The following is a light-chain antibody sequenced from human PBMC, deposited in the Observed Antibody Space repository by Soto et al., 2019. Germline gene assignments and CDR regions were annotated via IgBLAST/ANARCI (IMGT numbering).Light chain of an antibody. V-gene: IGLV1-44*01. J-gene: IGLJ1*01. Sequence: QSVLTQPPSASGTPGQWVTISCSGSSSNIGTNTVNWYQHLPGTAPKLLIYSSNQRPSGVPDRFSGSKSGTSASLAISWLQSEDEADYYCATWDDSLNTYVFGTGTKVTVL. CDR2: SSN. CDR3: ATWDDSLNTYV. CDR1: SSNIGTNT.